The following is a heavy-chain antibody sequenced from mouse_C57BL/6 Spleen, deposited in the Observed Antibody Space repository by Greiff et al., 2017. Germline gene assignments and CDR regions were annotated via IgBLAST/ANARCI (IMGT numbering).Heavy chain of an antibody. D-gene: IGHD3-2*02. V-gene: IGHV5-17*01. Sequence: EVQLVESGGGLVKPGGSLKLSCAASGFTFSDYGMHWVRQAPETGLEWVAYISSGSSTIYYADTVKGRFTSSRDNAKNTLFLQMTSLRSEDTAMYYCAREGYPYFDYWGQGTTLTVSS. CDR1: GFTFSDYG. CDR2: ISSGSSTI. J-gene: IGHJ2*01. CDR3: AREGYPYFDY.